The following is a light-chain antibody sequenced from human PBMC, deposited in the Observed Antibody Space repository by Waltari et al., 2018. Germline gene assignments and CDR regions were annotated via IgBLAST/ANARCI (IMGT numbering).Light chain of an antibody. CDR1: QDISNS. V-gene: IGKV1-16*01. CDR3: HQHYNNPRT. CDR2: SAS. Sequence: DIQMTQSPSSLSASVGDRVTITCRASQDISNSLAWLQQKPGKAPNLLIYSASTLQSGVPSRFSGSRSGTDFILTISSLQPEDFATYYCHQHYNNPRTFGQGTKVEVK. J-gene: IGKJ1*01.